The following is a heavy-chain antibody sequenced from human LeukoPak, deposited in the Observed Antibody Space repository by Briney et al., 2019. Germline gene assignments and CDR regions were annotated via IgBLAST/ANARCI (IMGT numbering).Heavy chain of an antibody. J-gene: IGHJ4*02. CDR2: ISGSGGST. Sequence: PGGSLRLSCAASGFTFSSYAMGWVRQAPGKGLEWVSSISGSGGSTYYADSVKGRFTISRDNSKNTLYLQMNSLRAEDTAVYYCARPHELSSIAARYFDYWGQGTLVTVSS. CDR3: ARPHELSSIAARYFDY. V-gene: IGHV3-23*01. D-gene: IGHD6-6*01. CDR1: GFTFSSYA.